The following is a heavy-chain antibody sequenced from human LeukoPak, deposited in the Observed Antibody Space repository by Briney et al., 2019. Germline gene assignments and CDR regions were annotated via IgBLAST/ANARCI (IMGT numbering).Heavy chain of an antibody. Sequence: ASVKVSCKASGYTLTSYGISWVRQAPGQGLEWMGWNSAYNGNTNYAQKLQGRVTMTTDTSTSTAYMELSSLRSDDTDVYYCARDLAEKTQDEYYYDRIGYPTYWGQGTLVTVSS. J-gene: IGHJ4*02. D-gene: IGHD3-22*01. V-gene: IGHV1-18*01. CDR3: ARDLAEKTQDEYYYDRIGYPTY. CDR1: GYTLTSYG. CDR2: NSAYNGNT.